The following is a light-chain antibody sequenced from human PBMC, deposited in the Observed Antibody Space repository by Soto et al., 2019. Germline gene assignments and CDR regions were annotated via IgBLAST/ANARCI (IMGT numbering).Light chain of an antibody. V-gene: IGKV3-15*01. J-gene: IGKJ5*01. CDR2: GAS. CDR1: QSVSSN. CDR3: QRYNSWPTIT. Sequence: EIVITQSPATLSVSPGERATLSCRASQSVSSNLAWYPQKPGQAPSLLLYGASTRATGIPARFSVSGSGTEFTLTISSLQSEDFAFYDCQRYNSWPTITFGQGTRLEIK.